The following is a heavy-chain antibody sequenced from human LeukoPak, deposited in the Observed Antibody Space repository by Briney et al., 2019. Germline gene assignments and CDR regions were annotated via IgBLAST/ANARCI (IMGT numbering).Heavy chain of an antibody. CDR1: GYTFIAYG. J-gene: IGHJ3*02. V-gene: IGHV1-18*01. Sequence: WASVEVSCKASGYTFIAYGISWVRQAPGQGLEWMAWISAYNGNKNFAQKFQGRVTMTTDTSTSTAYMELRSLRFDDTAVYYCARDSRYSHSAGAFDIWGQGTKVTVSS. CDR2: ISAYNGNK. D-gene: IGHD5-12*01. CDR3: ARDSRYSHSAGAFDI.